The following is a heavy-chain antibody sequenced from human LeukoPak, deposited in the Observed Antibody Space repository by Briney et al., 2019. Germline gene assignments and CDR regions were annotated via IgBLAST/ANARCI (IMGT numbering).Heavy chain of an antibody. V-gene: IGHV3-23*01. CDR3: AKERGSGWYPIDY. Sequence: PGGSLRLSCAASGFTFSSYAMSWVRQAPGKGLEWVSGISDSGGNTYYADSVKGRFTISRDKSKNTLYLQMNSLRADDTAVYHCAKERGSGWYPIDYWGQGTLVTVSS. CDR1: GFTFSSYA. D-gene: IGHD6-19*01. J-gene: IGHJ4*02. CDR2: ISDSGGNT.